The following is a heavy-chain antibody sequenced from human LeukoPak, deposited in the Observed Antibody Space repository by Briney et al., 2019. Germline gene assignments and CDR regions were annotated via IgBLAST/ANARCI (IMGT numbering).Heavy chain of an antibody. CDR1: GFTFSDYY. CDR2: ISSSGSTI. J-gene: IGHJ6*02. CDR3: AREKVVRGVRLYYYYGMDV. Sequence: GGSLRLSCAASGFTFSDYYMSWIRQAPGKGLEWVSYISSSGSTIYYADSVKGRFTISRDNAKNSLYLQMNSLRAEDTAVYYCAREKVVRGVRLYYYYGMDVWGQGTTDTVSS. D-gene: IGHD3-10*01. V-gene: IGHV3-11*01.